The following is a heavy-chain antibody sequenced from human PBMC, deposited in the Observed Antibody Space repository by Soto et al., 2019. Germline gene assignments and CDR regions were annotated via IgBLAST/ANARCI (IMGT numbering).Heavy chain of an antibody. D-gene: IGHD6-13*01. J-gene: IGHJ4*02. CDR1: GGSFSGYY. CDR3: ARYSSRNNYDY. CDR2: INHSGST. Sequence: PSETLSLTCAVYGGSFSGYYWSWIRQPPGKGLEWIGEINHSGSTNYNPSLKSRVTISVDTSKNQFSLKLSSVTAADTAVYYCARYSSRNNYDYWGQGTLVTVSS. V-gene: IGHV4-34*01.